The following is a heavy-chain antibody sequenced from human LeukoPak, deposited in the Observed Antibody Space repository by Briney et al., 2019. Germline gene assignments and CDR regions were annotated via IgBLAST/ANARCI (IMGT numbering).Heavy chain of an antibody. Sequence: SETLSLTCTVSGGSISSSSYYWGWIRQPPGKGLEWIGSIYYSGSTNYNPSLKSRVTISVDTSKNQFSLKLSSVTAADTAVYYCARDSSGFGMVDAFDIWGQGTMVTVSS. CDR2: IYYSGST. J-gene: IGHJ3*02. CDR1: GGSISSSSYY. V-gene: IGHV4-39*07. D-gene: IGHD3-22*01. CDR3: ARDSSGFGMVDAFDI.